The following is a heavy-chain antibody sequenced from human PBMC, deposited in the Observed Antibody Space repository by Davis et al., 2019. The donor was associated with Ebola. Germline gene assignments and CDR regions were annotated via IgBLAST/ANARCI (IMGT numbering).Heavy chain of an antibody. D-gene: IGHD2/OR15-2a*01. J-gene: IGHJ6*04. Sequence: GESLKISCAASGFTFSSYSMNWVRQAPGKGLEWVSYISSSSSTIYYADSVKGRFTISRDNAKNSLYLQMNSLRAEDTAVYYCARVGPSMPYYYYYAMDVWGKGTTVTVSS. CDR1: GFTFSSYS. V-gene: IGHV3-48*04. CDR3: ARVGPSMPYYYYYAMDV. CDR2: ISSSSSTI.